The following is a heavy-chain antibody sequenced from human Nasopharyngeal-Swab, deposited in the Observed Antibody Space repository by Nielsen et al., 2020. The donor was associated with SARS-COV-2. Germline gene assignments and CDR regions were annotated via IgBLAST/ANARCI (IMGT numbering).Heavy chain of an antibody. CDR3: ARVYPLPYSSSWYSFDY. Sequence: ASVKVSCKASGYTFTSYDINWVRQATGQGLEWMGWMNPNSGNTGYAQKFQGRVTMTRNTSISTAYMELSSLRSEDTAVYYCARVYPLPYSSSWYSFDYWGQGALVTVSS. J-gene: IGHJ4*02. CDR1: GYTFTSYD. D-gene: IGHD6-13*01. CDR2: MNPNSGNT. V-gene: IGHV1-8*01.